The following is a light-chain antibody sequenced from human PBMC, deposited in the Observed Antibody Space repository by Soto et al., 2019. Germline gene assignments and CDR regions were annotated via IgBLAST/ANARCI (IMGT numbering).Light chain of an antibody. CDR3: LQHNSYLWT. CDR2: AAS. CDR1: QSISSY. J-gene: IGKJ1*01. V-gene: IGKV1-17*01. Sequence: DIQMTQSPSSLSAAEGDRFTITCRASQSISSYLNWYQQKPGKAPNPLIYAASSLQSGVPSRFSGSGSGTEFTLTISSLQPEDFATYYCLQHNSYLWTFGQGTKVDIK.